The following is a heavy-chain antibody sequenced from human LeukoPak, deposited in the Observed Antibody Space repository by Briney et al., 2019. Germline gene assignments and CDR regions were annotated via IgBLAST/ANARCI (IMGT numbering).Heavy chain of an antibody. CDR3: ARDLYYYDSSGYYRGLDY. J-gene: IGHJ4*02. Sequence: GGSLRLSCAASGFTFNTYRMSWVRQAPGKGLEWVANIKHDGSEENYVDSVKGRFTISRDDAKGSLSLQMNSLRGEDTAVYYCARDLYYYDSSGYYRGLDYWGQGTLVTVSS. CDR1: GFTFNTYR. V-gene: IGHV3-7*01. D-gene: IGHD3-22*01. CDR2: IKHDGSEE.